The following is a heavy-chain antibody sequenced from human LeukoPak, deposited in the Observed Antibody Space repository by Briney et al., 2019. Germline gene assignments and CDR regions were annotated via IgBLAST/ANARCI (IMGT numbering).Heavy chain of an antibody. D-gene: IGHD3-22*01. Sequence: GGSLRLSCAASGFTFSSYGMHWVRQAPGKGLEWVAFIRYDGSNKYYADSVKGRFTISRDNSKNTLYLQMNSLRAEGTAVYYCARRWGGYYYFAFDIWGQGTMVTVSS. CDR2: IRYDGSNK. CDR1: GFTFSSYG. J-gene: IGHJ3*02. V-gene: IGHV3-30*02. CDR3: ARRWGGYYYFAFDI.